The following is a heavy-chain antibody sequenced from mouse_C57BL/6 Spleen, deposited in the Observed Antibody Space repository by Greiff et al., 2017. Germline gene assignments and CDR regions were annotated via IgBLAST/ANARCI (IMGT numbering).Heavy chain of an antibody. CDR3: ARKTAQATFDY. CDR1: GYTFTSYW. V-gene: IGHV1-53*01. CDR2: INPSNGAT. Sequence: QVQLQQPGTELVKPGASVKLSCKASGYTFTSYWMHWVQQRPGQGLEWIGNINPSNGATNYTQKFKGKATVTVDTSSSTAYMQLSSLTSEDSAVYYCARKTAQATFDYWGQSTTLTVSS. J-gene: IGHJ2*01. D-gene: IGHD3-2*02.